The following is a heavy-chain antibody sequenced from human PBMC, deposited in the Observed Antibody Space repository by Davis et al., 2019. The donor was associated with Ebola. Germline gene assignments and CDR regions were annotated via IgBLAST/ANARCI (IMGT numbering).Heavy chain of an antibody. D-gene: IGHD3-10*01. CDR2: MGYTGKT. Sequence: MPGGSLRPSCPVLGGSISSSTYNGRWIRQRPGKGLEWIARMGYTGKTYYSPYLKSRLTLYVDTSKNQVSLQLTSVTAEDTAVYHCARYRVAMVKGVPYFNYWGQGRLVTVSS. CDR1: GGSISSSTYN. J-gene: IGHJ4*02. CDR3: ARYRVAMVKGVPYFNY. V-gene: IGHV4-39*01.